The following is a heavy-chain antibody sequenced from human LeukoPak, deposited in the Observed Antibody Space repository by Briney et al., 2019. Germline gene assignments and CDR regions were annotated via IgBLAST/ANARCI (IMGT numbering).Heavy chain of an antibody. J-gene: IGHJ6*03. Sequence: SETLSLTCTVSGGSISSHYWTWIRQPAGEGLEWIGRIFSSGSTNYNPSLNSRVTMSVDTSKNQFSLKLSSVTAADTAMYYCAREIVVLPATTYYYYYYMDVWGKGTTVTVSS. V-gene: IGHV4-4*07. CDR3: AREIVVLPATTYYYYYYMDV. CDR2: IFSSGST. D-gene: IGHD2-2*01. CDR1: GGSISSHY.